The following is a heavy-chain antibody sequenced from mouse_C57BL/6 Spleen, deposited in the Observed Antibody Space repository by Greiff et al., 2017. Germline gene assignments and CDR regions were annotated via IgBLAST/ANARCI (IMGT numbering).Heavy chain of an antibody. J-gene: IGHJ4*01. D-gene: IGHD2-2*01. CDR3: ARTLYYGYDENYAMDY. V-gene: IGHV1-19*01. CDR1: GYTFTDYY. CDR2: INPYNGGT. Sequence: EVQLVESGPVLVKPGASVKMSCKASGYTFTDYYMNWVKQSHGKSLEWIGVINPYNGGTSYNQKFKGKATLTVDKSSSTAYMELNSLTSEDSAVYYCARTLYYGYDENYAMDYWGQGTSVTVSS.